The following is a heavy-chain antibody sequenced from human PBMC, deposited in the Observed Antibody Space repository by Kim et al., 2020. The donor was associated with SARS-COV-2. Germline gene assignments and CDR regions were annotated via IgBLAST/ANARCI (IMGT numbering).Heavy chain of an antibody. CDR2: LSHDGRRK. CDR3: VRDGEPDYYGMDV. V-gene: IGHV3-30*04. CDR1: QFTFSNYL. J-gene: IGHJ6*02. D-gene: IGHD1-26*01. Sequence: GGSLRLSCAASQFTFSNYLMHWVRQAPGKGLEWVAVLSHDGRRKDYADSVKGRFTISRDNSKNTLYLQMNSLRGGDTAVYYCVRDGEPDYYGMDVWGQGTTVTVSS.